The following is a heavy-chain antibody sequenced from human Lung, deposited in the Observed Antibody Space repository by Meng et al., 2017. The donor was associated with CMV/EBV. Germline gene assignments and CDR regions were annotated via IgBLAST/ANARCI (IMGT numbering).Heavy chain of an antibody. Sequence: QVQLQESGPGLVQPSGTLSLPCAVSGGSISSSNWWSWVRQPPGEGLEWIGEIYHSGSTNYNPSLKSRVTISVDKSKNQFSLKLSSVTAADTAVYYCASFPPPGKQWLVTDYWGQGTLVTVSS. D-gene: IGHD6-19*01. J-gene: IGHJ4*02. CDR3: ASFPPPGKQWLVTDY. CDR2: IYHSGST. V-gene: IGHV4-4*02. CDR1: GGSISSSNW.